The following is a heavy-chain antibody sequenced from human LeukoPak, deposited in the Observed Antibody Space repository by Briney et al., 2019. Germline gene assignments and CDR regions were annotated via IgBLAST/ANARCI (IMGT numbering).Heavy chain of an antibody. CDR3: ARRLQLGYYYYYGMDV. V-gene: IGHV3-21*01. J-gene: IGHJ6*02. CDR1: GFTFSSYS. CDR2: ISSSSSYI. Sequence: GGSLRLSCAASGFTFSSYSMNWVRQAPGKGLEWVSSISSSSSYIYYADSVKGRFTISRDNAKNSLYLQMNSLRAEDTAVYYCARRLQLGYYYYYGMDVWGQGTTVTVSS. D-gene: IGHD5-24*01.